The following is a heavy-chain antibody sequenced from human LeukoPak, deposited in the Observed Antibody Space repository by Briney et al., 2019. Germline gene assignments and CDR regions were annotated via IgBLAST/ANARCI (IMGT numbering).Heavy chain of an antibody. CDR2: INQDGSQK. V-gene: IGHV3-7*01. Sequence: GGSLRLSCAGSGFTFSSHWIGWVRQAPGKGLEWVAHINQDGSQKYYVDSVEGRFAISRDNAKNSLYLQMNSLRAEDTAIYYCAKDRAQQLLPYDYWGQGILVTVSS. CDR3: AKDRAQQLLPYDY. CDR1: GFTFSSHW. J-gene: IGHJ4*02. D-gene: IGHD6-13*01.